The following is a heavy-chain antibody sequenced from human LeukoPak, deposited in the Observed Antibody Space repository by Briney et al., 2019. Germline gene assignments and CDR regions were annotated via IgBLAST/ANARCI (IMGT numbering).Heavy chain of an antibody. D-gene: IGHD3-9*01. CDR2: IYYSGST. J-gene: IGHJ3*02. Sequence: SETLSLTCTVSGGSISSYYWSWIRQPPGKGLEWIGYIYYSGSTNYSPSLKSRVTISVDTSKNQFSPKLSSVTAADTAVYYCARGGPPFGYDILTGYYLGNAFDIWGQGTMVTVSS. CDR3: ARGGPPFGYDILTGYYLGNAFDI. CDR1: GGSISSYY. V-gene: IGHV4-59*01.